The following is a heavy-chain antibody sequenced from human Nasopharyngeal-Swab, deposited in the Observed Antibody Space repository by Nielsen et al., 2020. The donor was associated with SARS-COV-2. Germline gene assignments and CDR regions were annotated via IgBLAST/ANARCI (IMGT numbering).Heavy chain of an antibody. J-gene: IGHJ4*02. V-gene: IGHV3-48*01. D-gene: IGHD6-6*01. Sequence: GESLKISCVASGFIFSSYSINWVRQAPGKGLEWVSYISSGGDTIYYSDSVKGRFTISRDNAKNSLYLQMNSLRAEDTAVYYCATYQYSRSNYWGQGTLVTVSS. CDR3: ATYQYSRSNY. CDR2: ISSGGDTI. CDR1: GFIFSSYS.